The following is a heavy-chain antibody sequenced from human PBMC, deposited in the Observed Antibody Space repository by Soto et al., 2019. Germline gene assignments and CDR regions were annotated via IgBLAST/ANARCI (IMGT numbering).Heavy chain of an antibody. Sequence: GGSLRLSCEASGFDFSSYAMHWVRQAPGKGLEWVGVISYDGNYIYYADSVKGRFTISRDNSKNTLYVQVNSLRPVDTAVYYCAKGILSATIGPYAMDVWGQGTTVTVSS. V-gene: IGHV3-30*18. D-gene: IGHD3-16*01. CDR1: GFDFSSYA. CDR3: AKGILSATIGPYAMDV. J-gene: IGHJ6*02. CDR2: ISYDGNYI.